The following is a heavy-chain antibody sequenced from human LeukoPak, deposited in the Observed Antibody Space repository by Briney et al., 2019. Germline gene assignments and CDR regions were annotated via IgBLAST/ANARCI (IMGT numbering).Heavy chain of an antibody. J-gene: IGHJ4*02. CDR3: AVHYFGVTYFDY. Sequence: SETLSLTCTVSGGSISSDGYYWSWIRQHPGKGLEWIGYIYYSGSTYYNPSLKSRVTISVDTSKNQFSLKLSSVTAADTAVYYCAVHYFGVTYFDYWGQGTLVTVSS. CDR1: GGSISSDGYY. D-gene: IGHD3-3*01. CDR2: IYYSGST. V-gene: IGHV4-31*03.